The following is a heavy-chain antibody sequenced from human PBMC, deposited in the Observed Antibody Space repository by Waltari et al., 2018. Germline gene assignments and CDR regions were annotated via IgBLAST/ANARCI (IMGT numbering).Heavy chain of an antibody. V-gene: IGHV4-39*01. D-gene: IGHD3-10*01. Sequence: QLQLQESGPGLVKPSETLSLTCTVSGGSISSSSYYWGWIRQPPGKGLEWIGSIYYSGSTYYNPSLKSRVTISVDTSKNQFSLKLSSVTAADTAVYYCARYSFLWFGDYWGQGALVTVSS. CDR1: GGSISSSSYY. CDR2: IYYSGST. CDR3: ARYSFLWFGDY. J-gene: IGHJ4*02.